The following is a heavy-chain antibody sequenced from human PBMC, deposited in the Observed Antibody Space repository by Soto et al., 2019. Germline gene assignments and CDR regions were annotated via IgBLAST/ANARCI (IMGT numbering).Heavy chain of an antibody. Sequence: SETLSLTCTVSGGSISTYFWSWIRQPPGKGLEWIGYISYSGSTNYSPSLKSRVTISLDKSKKQVSLKLSSVTAADTAVYYCARNWFSVAGRFYFDYWGQGTLVTVSS. D-gene: IGHD6-19*01. CDR1: GGSISTYF. CDR2: ISYSGST. CDR3: ARNWFSVAGRFYFDY. J-gene: IGHJ4*02. V-gene: IGHV4-59*01.